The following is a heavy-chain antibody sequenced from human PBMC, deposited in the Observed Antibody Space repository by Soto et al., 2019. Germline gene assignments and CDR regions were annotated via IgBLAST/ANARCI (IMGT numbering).Heavy chain of an antibody. D-gene: IGHD1-26*01. CDR1: GGSISSYY. V-gene: IGHV4-59*08. J-gene: IGHJ5*02. Sequence: SETLSLTCTVSGGSISSYYWSWIRQPPGKGLEWIGYIYYSGSTNYNPSLKSRVTISVDTSKNQFSLKLSSVTAADTAVYYCARLGNGELLPWFDPWGQGTLVTVSS. CDR2: IYYSGST. CDR3: ARLGNGELLPWFDP.